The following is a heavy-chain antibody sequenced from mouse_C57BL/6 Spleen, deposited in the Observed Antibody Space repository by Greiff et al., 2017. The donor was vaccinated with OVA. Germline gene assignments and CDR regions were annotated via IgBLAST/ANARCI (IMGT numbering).Heavy chain of an antibody. Sequence: EVQLQQSGPELVKPGASVKMSCKASGYTFTDYNMHWVKQSHGKSLEWIGYLNPNNGGTSYNQKFKGKATLTVNKSSSTAYMELRSLTSEDSAVYYCAPLGEDSWFAYWGQGTLVTVSA. D-gene: IGHD4-1*01. CDR2: LNPNNGGT. CDR3: APLGEDSWFAY. CDR1: GYTFTDYN. V-gene: IGHV1-22*01. J-gene: IGHJ3*01.